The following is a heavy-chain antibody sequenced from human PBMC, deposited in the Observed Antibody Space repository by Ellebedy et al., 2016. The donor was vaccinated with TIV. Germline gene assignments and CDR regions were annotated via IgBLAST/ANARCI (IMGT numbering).Heavy chain of an antibody. CDR3: VKWFGELFYYYYYGMDV. J-gene: IGHJ6*02. V-gene: IGHV3-7*01. D-gene: IGHD3-10*01. CDR2: IKQDGSEK. Sequence: GESLKISCAASGFTFSSYWMSWVRQAPGKGLEWVANIKQDGSEKYYVDSVKGRFTISRDNAKNSLYLQMNSLRAEDTAVYYCVKWFGELFYYYYYGMDVWGQGTTVTVSS. CDR1: GFTFSSYW.